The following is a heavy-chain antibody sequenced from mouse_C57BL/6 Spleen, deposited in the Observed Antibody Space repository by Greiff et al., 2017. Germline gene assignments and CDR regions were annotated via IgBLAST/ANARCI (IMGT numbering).Heavy chain of an antibody. CDR1: GFTFSSYA. V-gene: IGHV5-9-1*02. CDR2: ISSGGDYI. Sequence: EVKLVESGEGLVKPGGSLKLSCAASGFTFSSYAMSWVRQTPEKRLEWVAYISSGGDYIYYADTVKGRFTISRDNARNTLYLQMSSLKSEDTAMYYCTREDLTGSYFDYWGQGTTLTVSS. CDR3: TREDLTGSYFDY. D-gene: IGHD4-1*01. J-gene: IGHJ2*01.